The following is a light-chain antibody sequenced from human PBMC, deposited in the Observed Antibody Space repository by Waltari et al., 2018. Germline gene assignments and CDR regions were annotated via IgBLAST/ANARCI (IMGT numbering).Light chain of an antibody. CDR3: SSYTNTGTRV. J-gene: IGLJ3*02. CDR1: SSDVGGYNY. V-gene: IGLV2-14*03. Sequence: QPALTQPASVSGSPGQSITISCTGTSSDVGGYNYVSWYQQHPGKAPKLMIYDVSNRAARVSHRFPGSKSGNAASLTESGVQADDEACYYCSSYTNTGTRVCGGGTKLTVL. CDR2: DVS.